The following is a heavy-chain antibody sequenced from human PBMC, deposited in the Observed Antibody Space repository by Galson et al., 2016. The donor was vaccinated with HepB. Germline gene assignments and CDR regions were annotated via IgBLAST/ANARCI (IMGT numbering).Heavy chain of an antibody. V-gene: IGHV4-4*02. CDR1: GASISINNW. CDR3: ARDKGFDNGMDV. J-gene: IGHJ6*02. CDR2: IFHRGST. Sequence: ETLSLTCAVSGASISINNWWSWVRQPPGKGLEWIGAIFHRGSTHYHPSLKSRVNTSIDRSQNQLFLELTSVTGADTAVYYCARDKGFDNGMDVWGQGTTVTVSS. D-gene: IGHD3-9*01.